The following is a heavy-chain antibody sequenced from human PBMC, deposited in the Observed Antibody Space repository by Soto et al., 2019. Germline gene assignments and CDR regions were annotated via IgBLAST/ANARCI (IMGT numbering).Heavy chain of an antibody. D-gene: IGHD2-8*01. V-gene: IGHV1-2*04. CDR3: ARTPNNGRAGVYGMDV. Sequence: QVPLVQSGAEVKKPGASVKVSCKASGYTFTNYYIHWVRQAPGQGLEWMGWIDGDSGDTKDAQKFQGWVTMTRDTSINTAYMELSRLTSDDTAVYYCARTPNNGRAGVYGMDVWGQGTTVTVSS. J-gene: IGHJ6*02. CDR1: GYTFTNYY. CDR2: IDGDSGDT.